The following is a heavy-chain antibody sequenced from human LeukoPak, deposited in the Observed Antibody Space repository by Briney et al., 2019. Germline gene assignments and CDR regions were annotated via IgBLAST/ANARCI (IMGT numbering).Heavy chain of an antibody. Sequence: SETLSLTCTVSGASIRSYYWSWIRQPAGKGLEWIGRIDTSGSTNYNPSLKSRVTMSIDTSKDQFSLNLSSVTAADTAVYYCARVGKPYYYYMDVWGKGTTVTVSS. J-gene: IGHJ6*03. CDR3: ARVGKPYYYYMDV. D-gene: IGHD3-10*01. V-gene: IGHV4-4*07. CDR1: GASIRSYY. CDR2: IDTSGST.